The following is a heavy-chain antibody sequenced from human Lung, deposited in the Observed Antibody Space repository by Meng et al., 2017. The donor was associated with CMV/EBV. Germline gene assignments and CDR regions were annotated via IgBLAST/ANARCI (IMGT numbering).Heavy chain of an antibody. V-gene: IGHV4-59*12. CDR2: IYYSGST. CDR1: GGPISGYY. Sequence: SXTLSLXCTVSGGPISGYYWSWVRQPPGSGLEWIAYIYYSGSTTYNPSLKSRVTVSLDLSKNQFSLKLNSVTAADTAVYYCARGGSVGYCRDSACWGYLDYXGQGXLVTVSS. D-gene: IGHD2-15*01. CDR3: ARGGSVGYCRDSACWGYLDY. J-gene: IGHJ4*02.